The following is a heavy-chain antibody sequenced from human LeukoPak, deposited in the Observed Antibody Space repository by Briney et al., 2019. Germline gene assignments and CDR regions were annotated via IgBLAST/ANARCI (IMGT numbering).Heavy chain of an antibody. CDR1: GGSISSSSYY. Sequence: SETLSLTCTVSGGSISSSSYYWGWIRQPPGKGLGWIGSIYYSGSTYYNPSLKSRVTISVDTSKNQFFLKLSSVTAADTAVYYCARHEYSSSYFDYWGQGTLVTVSS. CDR2: IYYSGST. J-gene: IGHJ4*02. D-gene: IGHD6-6*01. V-gene: IGHV4-39*01. CDR3: ARHEYSSSYFDY.